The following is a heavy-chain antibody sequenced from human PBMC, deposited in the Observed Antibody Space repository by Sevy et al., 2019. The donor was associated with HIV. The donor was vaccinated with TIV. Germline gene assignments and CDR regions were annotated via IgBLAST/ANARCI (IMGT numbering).Heavy chain of an antibody. J-gene: IGHJ6*02. V-gene: IGHV3-21*01. Sequence: GGSLRLSCAASGFTFSSYSMNWVRQAPGKGLEWVSSISSSSSYIYYADSVKGRFTISRDNAKNSLYLQMNSLRAEDTAVYYCARDHYGVHGMDVWGQGTTVTVSS. D-gene: IGHD4-17*01. CDR1: GFTFSSYS. CDR3: ARDHYGVHGMDV. CDR2: ISSSSSYI.